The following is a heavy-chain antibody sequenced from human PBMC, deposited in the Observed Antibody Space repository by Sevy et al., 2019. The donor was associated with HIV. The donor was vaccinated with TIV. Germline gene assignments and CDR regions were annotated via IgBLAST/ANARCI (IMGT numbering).Heavy chain of an antibody. D-gene: IGHD3-3*01. J-gene: IGHJ4*02. Sequence: ASVKVSCKASGYSFTNYAIHWVRQAPGQGLEWMGWIKKDNGNTKYSQRFQGRVTITREKSATKAYMEMSSLRYDDTALYFCARGKGGIFGVVVGQFDSWGQGTLVTVSS. CDR3: ARGKGGIFGVVVGQFDS. V-gene: IGHV1-3*04. CDR2: IKKDNGNT. CDR1: GYSFTNYA.